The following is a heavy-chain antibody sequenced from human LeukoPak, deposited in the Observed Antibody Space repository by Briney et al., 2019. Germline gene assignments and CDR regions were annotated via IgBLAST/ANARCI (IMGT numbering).Heavy chain of an antibody. D-gene: IGHD3-3*01. CDR1: GESFSDYF. J-gene: IGHJ5*02. CDR2: INHSGST. Sequence: SETLSLTCALYGESFSDYFWTWPRQPPGKGLEWIGDINHSGSTNYNPSLKSRVTISLDTSKNQFSLKLTSVTAAETAVYYCARGLTLEWSPLTWFDPWGQGTLVTVSS. V-gene: IGHV4-34*01. CDR3: ARGLTLEWSPLTWFDP.